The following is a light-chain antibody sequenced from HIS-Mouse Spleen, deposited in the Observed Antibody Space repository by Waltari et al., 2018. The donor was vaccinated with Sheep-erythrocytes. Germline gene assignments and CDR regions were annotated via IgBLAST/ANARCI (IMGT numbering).Light chain of an antibody. Sequence: DIVLTQSTGTLSLSPGERATLSCRASQSVSSSYLAWYQQNPGQAPRLLIYGASSRATGIPDRFSGSGSGTDFTLTINRLEPEDFAVYYCQQYGSSPFTFGPGTKVDIK. CDR3: QQYGSSPFT. CDR2: GAS. CDR1: QSVSSSY. V-gene: IGKV3-20*01. J-gene: IGKJ3*01.